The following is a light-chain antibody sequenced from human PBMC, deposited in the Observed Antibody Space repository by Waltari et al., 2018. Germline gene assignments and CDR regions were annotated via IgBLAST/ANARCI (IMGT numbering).Light chain of an antibody. CDR3: SSQSSNDVVL. Sequence: QSALTQPASVSGSPGQSVTIFCAGTSNDVGGYNSVSWYQEHPGQAPSVIIYDVSDRTAAVSDRFSGSKSGNTASLTISGLQAEDEADYYCSSQSSNDVVLFGGGTKLTVL. CDR2: DVS. CDR1: SNDVGGYNS. V-gene: IGLV2-14*01. J-gene: IGLJ2*01.